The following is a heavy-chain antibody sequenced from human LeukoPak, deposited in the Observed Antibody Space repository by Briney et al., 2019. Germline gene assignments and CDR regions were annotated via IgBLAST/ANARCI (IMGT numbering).Heavy chain of an antibody. CDR1: GGTFSSYA. Sequence: GASVKVSCKASGGTFSSYAISWVRQAPGQGLEWMGGIIPIFGTANYAQKFQGRVTITADESTSTAYMELSSLRSEDTAVYYCARGSENYYYYYYMDVWGKGTTVTISS. J-gene: IGHJ6*03. D-gene: IGHD3-3*01. CDR2: IIPIFGTA. CDR3: ARGSENYYYYYYMDV. V-gene: IGHV1-69*13.